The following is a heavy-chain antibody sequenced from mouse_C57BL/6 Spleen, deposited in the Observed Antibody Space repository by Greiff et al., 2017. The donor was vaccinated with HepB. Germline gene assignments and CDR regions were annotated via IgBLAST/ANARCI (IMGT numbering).Heavy chain of an antibody. D-gene: IGHD2-10*02. CDR3: AREGYGNYVAWFAY. CDR2: IYPGSGNT. J-gene: IGHJ3*01. CDR1: GYSFTSYY. V-gene: IGHV1-66*01. Sequence: QVQLQQSGPELVKPGASVKISCKASGYSFTSYYIHWVKQRPGQGLEWIGWIYPGSGNTKYNEKFKGKATLTADTSSSTAYMQLSSLTSEDSAVYYCAREGYGNYVAWFAYWGQGTLVTVSA.